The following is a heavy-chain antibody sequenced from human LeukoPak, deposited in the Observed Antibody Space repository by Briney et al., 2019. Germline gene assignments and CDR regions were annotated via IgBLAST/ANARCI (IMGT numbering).Heavy chain of an antibody. CDR2: IGTYGGDT. V-gene: IGHV1-18*01. CDR1: SR. CDR3: ARDLWNFYDDSGYNRDFDP. Sequence: ASVKVSCKATSRISWVRQAPGQGVEWMGWIGTYGGDTYYAQKFQGRITVTTDTSTSTVYMELRNLRSDVTAVYYCARDLWNFYDDSGYNRDFDPWGQGTPVTVSS. D-gene: IGHD3-22*01. J-gene: IGHJ5*02.